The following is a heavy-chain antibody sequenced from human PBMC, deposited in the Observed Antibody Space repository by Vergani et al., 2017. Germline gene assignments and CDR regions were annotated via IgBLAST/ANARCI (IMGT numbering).Heavy chain of an antibody. J-gene: IGHJ6*02. CDR2: ISAYNGNT. Sequence: QVQLVQSGAEVKKPGASVQVSCKASGYTFTSYGISWVRQAPGQGLEWMGWISAYNGNTNYAQKLQGRVTMTTDTSTSTAYMELRSLRSDATAVYYCATTTVTTSGRRELEDGMDVWGQGTTVTVSS. CDR1: GYTFTSYG. D-gene: IGHD4-17*01. CDR3: ATTTVTTSGRRELEDGMDV. V-gene: IGHV1-18*01.